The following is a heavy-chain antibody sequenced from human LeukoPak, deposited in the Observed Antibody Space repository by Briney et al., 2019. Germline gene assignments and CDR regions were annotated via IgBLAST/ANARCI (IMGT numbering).Heavy chain of an antibody. D-gene: IGHD3-16*01. CDR1: GFTFSSYW. CDR2: IKHNGDEL. CDR3: ARELRTSDS. V-gene: IGHV3-7*01. J-gene: IGHJ4*02. Sequence: GGSLRLSCAASGFTFSSYWMTWVRQAPGKGLEWVANIKHNGDELNYVDSVEDRFTISRDNAKNSLYLHMTGLRAEDTAVYYCARELRTSDSWGQGTLVTVSS.